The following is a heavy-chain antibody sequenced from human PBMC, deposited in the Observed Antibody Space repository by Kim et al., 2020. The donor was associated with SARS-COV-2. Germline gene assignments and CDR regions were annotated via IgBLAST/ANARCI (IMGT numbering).Heavy chain of an antibody. V-gene: IGHV3-33*01. CDR1: GFTFSTYG. CDR2: LWYDGSNK. D-gene: IGHD2-2*02. CDR3: ARGYCDTATCYTGGTYFDS. Sequence: GGSLRLSCAASGFTFSTYGMHWVRQAPGKGLEWVATLWYDGSNKYYPDSVKGRFTVSRDNSKNTLYLQVNSLRAEDTAVYYCARGYCDTATCYTGGTYFDSWGRSTLVTVSS. J-gene: IGHJ4*02.